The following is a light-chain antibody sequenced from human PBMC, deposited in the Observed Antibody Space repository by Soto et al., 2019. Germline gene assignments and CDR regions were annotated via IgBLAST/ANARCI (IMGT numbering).Light chain of an antibody. CDR2: EVS. CDR1: GSYNF. CDR3: SSYTSSSTYV. V-gene: IGLV2-14*02. J-gene: IGLJ1*01. Sequence: QSVLTQPASVSGSPGQSITISCTVGSYNFVSWYQQHPGKAPKVLIYEVSKRPSGVSDRFSGSKSGNTASLTISGLQAEDEAAYYCSSYTSSSTYVFGTGTKVTVL.